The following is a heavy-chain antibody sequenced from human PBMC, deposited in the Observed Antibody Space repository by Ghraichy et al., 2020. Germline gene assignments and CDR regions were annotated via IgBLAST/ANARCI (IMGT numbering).Heavy chain of an antibody. V-gene: IGHV4-39*01. D-gene: IGHD6-19*01. Sequence: SPTLSLTCTVSGGSVSSSNYYWGWIRQPPGKGLEWIANIHHSGSTYYNPSLKSRVTISIDTSKNQFSLNVTSVTAADTAVYYCARVIGTVEVAGTGKYYFDYWGQRTLGTVSS. CDR3: ARVIGTVEVAGTGKYYFDY. CDR1: GGSVSSSNYY. J-gene: IGHJ4*02. CDR2: IHHSGST.